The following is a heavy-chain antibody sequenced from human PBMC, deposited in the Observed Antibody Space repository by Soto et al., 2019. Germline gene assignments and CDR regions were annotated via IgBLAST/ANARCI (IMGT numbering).Heavy chain of an antibody. CDR3: ARPPYYYYYMDV. J-gene: IGHJ6*03. CDR1: GYTFTSYD. V-gene: IGHV1-8*01. Sequence: ASVKVSCKASGYTFTSYDINWVRQATGQGLEWMGWMNPNSGNTGYAQKFQGRVTMTRNTSISTAYMKLSSLRSEDTAVYYCARPPYYYYYMDVWGKGTTVTVSS. CDR2: MNPNSGNT.